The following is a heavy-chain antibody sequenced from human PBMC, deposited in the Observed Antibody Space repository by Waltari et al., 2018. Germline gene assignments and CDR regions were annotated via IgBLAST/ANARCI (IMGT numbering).Heavy chain of an antibody. D-gene: IGHD3-10*01. Sequence: QVQLVQSGAEVKKPGASVKVSCKASGYTFTSYAMHWVRQAPGQRLEWMGWINAGNGNTKYSQKFQGRVTITRDTSASTAYMELSSLRSEDTAVYYCARGRLWFRELLLEWGQGTLVTVSS. V-gene: IGHV1-3*01. CDR3: ARGRLWFRELLLE. J-gene: IGHJ4*02. CDR2: INAGNGNT. CDR1: GYTFTSYA.